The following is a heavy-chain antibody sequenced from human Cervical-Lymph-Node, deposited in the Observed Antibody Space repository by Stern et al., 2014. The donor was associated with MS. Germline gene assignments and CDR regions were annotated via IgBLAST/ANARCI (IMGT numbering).Heavy chain of an antibody. CDR2: INPSGGST. D-gene: IGHD3-3*02. J-gene: IGHJ6*02. Sequence: MQLVESGAEVKKPGASVKVSCKASGYTFTSYYMHWVRQAPGQGLEWMGIINPSGGSTSYAQKFQGRVTMTRDTSTCTVYMELSSLRSEDTAVYYCARPREIRYGMDVWGQGTTVTVSS. CDR3: ARPREIRYGMDV. V-gene: IGHV1-46*01. CDR1: GYTFTSYY.